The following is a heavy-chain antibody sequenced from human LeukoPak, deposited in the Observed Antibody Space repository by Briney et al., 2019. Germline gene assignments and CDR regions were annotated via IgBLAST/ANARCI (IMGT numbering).Heavy chain of an antibody. CDR3: ARQPEGTWFDP. D-gene: IGHD1-1*01. CDR1: GYSFTSNW. J-gene: IGHJ5*02. Sequence: GESLKISCKGSGYSFTSNWISWVRQMPGKGLEWMGRIDPSDSYTNYSTSFQGHVTISADKSISTAYLQWCSLKASDTAMYYCARQPEGTWFDPWGQGTLVTVSS. CDR2: IDPSDSYT. V-gene: IGHV5-10-1*01.